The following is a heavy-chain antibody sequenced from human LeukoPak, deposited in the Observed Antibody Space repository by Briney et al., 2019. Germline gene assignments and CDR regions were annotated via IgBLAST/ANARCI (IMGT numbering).Heavy chain of an antibody. J-gene: IGHJ4*02. V-gene: IGHV4-59*08. CDR2: IYNSGTT. Sequence: PSETLSLTCTISGGSISNYYWSWIRQPPGKGLEWIGYIYNSGTTDYNPSLMSRVTISVNTSKNQFSLKLSSVTATDTAVYYCARTRNDGYKDFWGQGALVTVSS. CDR3: ARTRNDGYKDF. CDR1: GGSISNYY. D-gene: IGHD5-24*01.